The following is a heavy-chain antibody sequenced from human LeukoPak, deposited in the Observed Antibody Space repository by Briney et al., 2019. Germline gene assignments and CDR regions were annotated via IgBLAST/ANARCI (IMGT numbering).Heavy chain of an antibody. CDR2: IYGGGST. Sequence: GGSLRLSCEASGFTVSSNYMSWVRQAPGKGLEWVSVIYGGGSTYHADSVKGRFTISRDNSKNTLYLQMNSLRAEDTAVYYCARGLWRAFDIWGQGTMVTVSS. CDR1: GFTVSSNY. D-gene: IGHD2-21*01. CDR3: ARGLWRAFDI. V-gene: IGHV3-53*05. J-gene: IGHJ3*02.